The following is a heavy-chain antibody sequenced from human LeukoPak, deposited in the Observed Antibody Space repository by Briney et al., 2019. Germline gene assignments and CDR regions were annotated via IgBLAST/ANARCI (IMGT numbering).Heavy chain of an antibody. Sequence: ASVKVSCKASGYTFTGYYIHWVRQAPGQGLEWMGYVNPDSGGTNYAQKFQGRVTMTRDTSISTAYMELSGLTSDDTAVYYCARSITATGHWGQGTLVTVSS. CDR1: GYTFTGYY. CDR2: VNPDSGGT. D-gene: IGHD1-1*01. J-gene: IGHJ4*02. V-gene: IGHV1-2*02. CDR3: ARSITATGH.